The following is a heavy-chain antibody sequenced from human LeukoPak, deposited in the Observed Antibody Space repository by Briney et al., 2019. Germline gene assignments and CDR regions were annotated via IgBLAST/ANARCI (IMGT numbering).Heavy chain of an antibody. J-gene: IGHJ6*02. Sequence: PSETLSLTCTVSGGSISSSGYYWGWIRQPPGKGLEWIGSIYYSGSTYYNPSLKSRVTISVDTSKNQFSLKLSSVTAADTAVYYCARAPPVRVRGVPYCYYYGMDVWGQGTTVTVSS. CDR1: GGSISSSGYY. CDR2: IYYSGST. D-gene: IGHD3-10*01. CDR3: ARAPPVRVRGVPYCYYYGMDV. V-gene: IGHV4-39*07.